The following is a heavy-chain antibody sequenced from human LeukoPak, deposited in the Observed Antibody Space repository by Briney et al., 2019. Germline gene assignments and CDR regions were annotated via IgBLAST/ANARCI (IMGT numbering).Heavy chain of an antibody. D-gene: IGHD6-13*01. J-gene: IGHJ4*02. CDR2: ISSSSSYI. V-gene: IGHV3-21*01. CDR3: ARDGVASSSWCDY. Sequence: XMNWVRQAPGKGLEWVSSISSSSSYIYYADSVKGRFTISRDNAKNSLYLQMNSLRAEDTAVYYCARDGVASSSWCDYWGQGTLVTVSS. CDR1: X.